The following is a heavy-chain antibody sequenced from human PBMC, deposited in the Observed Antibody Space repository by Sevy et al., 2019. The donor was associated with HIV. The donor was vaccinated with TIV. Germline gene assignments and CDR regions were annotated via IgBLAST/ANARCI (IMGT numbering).Heavy chain of an antibody. CDR3: ARSQSSSWHYFDY. V-gene: IGHV3-30*04. Sequence: GGSLRLSCAASGFIFSDYTLHWVRQAPGTGLEWVAVISYDGSFTYYADSVEGRFTISRDNSKNTLFLQMNSLRHEDTALYYCARSQSSSWHYFDYWGQGTLVTVSS. J-gene: IGHJ4*02. D-gene: IGHD6-13*01. CDR1: GFIFSDYT. CDR2: ISYDGSFT.